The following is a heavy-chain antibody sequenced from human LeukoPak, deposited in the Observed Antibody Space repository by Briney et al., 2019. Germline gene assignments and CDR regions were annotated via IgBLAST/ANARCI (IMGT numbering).Heavy chain of an antibody. J-gene: IGHJ4*02. CDR3: AKDIYGDYGGLDY. CDR1: GFTFSSYA. D-gene: IGHD4-17*01. CDR2: ISRSDGGT. V-gene: IGHV3-23*01. Sequence: GGSLRLSCAASGFTFSSYAMSWVRQAPGKGPEWVSGISRSDGGTYYADSVKGRFTISRDNSKNTLYLQMNSLRAEDTAVYYCAKDIYGDYGGLDYWGQGTLVTVSS.